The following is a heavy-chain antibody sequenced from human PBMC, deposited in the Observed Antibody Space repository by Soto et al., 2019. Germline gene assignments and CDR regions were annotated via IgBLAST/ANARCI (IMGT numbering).Heavy chain of an antibody. V-gene: IGHV3-64*01. CDR2: ISSNGVGT. CDR3: ARRARPYFYYMDV. D-gene: IGHD6-6*01. J-gene: IGHJ6*03. CDR1: GFTFGGYA. Sequence: GGSLRLSCTASGFTFGGYAMSWFRQAPGKGLEYVSGISSNGVGTYYANSVQGRFTISRDNSKNTVYLQMGSLRPEDMAVYYCARRARPYFYYMDVWGKGTSVTVSS.